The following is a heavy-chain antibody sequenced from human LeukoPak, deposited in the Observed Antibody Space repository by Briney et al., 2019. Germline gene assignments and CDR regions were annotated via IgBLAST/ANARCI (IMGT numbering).Heavy chain of an antibody. J-gene: IGHJ4*02. Sequence: TSETLSLTCTVSGGSISSTNYFWGWIRQPPGKGLEWIGSFYYVGSTYYNSSLKSRVTLPVDTSKSQFSLKLNSVTAADTAVYYCARGDMTGTNFDFWGQGTLVTVSS. CDR1: GGSISSTNYF. CDR2: FYYVGST. V-gene: IGHV4-39*01. D-gene: IGHD1-7*01. CDR3: ARGDMTGTNFDF.